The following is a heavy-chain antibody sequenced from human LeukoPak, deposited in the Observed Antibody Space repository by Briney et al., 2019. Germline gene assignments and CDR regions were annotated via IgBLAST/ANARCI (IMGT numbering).Heavy chain of an antibody. CDR1: GFTFSSYS. CDR2: ISSSSSTI. CDR3: ARDRGYCSSTSCALDY. Sequence: GGSLRLSCAASGFTFSSYSMNWVRQAPGKGLEWVSYISSSSSTIYYADPVKGRFTISRDNAKNSLYLQMNSLRAEDTAVYYCARDRGYCSSTSCALDYWGQGTLVTVSS. D-gene: IGHD2-2*01. V-gene: IGHV3-48*01. J-gene: IGHJ4*02.